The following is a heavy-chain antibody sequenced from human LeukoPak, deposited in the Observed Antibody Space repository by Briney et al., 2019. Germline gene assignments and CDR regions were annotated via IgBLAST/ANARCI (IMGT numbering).Heavy chain of an antibody. V-gene: IGHV3-23*01. Sequence: GGSLRLSCAASGFTFSSYAMSWVRQAPGKGLEWVSAISGTGGSTYYADSVKGRFTISRDKSKNTLYLQMNSLRAEDTAVYYCAKDLKRDLWSGYLYYYYYMDVWGKGTTVTVSS. CDR3: AKDLKRDLWSGYLYYYYYMDV. J-gene: IGHJ6*03. CDR1: GFTFSSYA. D-gene: IGHD3-3*01. CDR2: ISGTGGST.